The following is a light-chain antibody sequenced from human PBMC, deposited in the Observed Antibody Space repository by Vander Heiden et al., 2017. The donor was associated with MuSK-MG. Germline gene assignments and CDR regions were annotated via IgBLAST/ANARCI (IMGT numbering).Light chain of an antibody. V-gene: IGKV1-12*01. Sequence: DIQMTQSPSSVSASVGDRVTITCRASQRITWLAWYQQQAGTARDLMIDGACILQSRAHRSSSSGGARNVSLPTIRSVQPEDAATYYRQQGSSLSLTFGGGTKVDVK. J-gene: IGKJ4*01. CDR3: QQGSSLSLT. CDR1: QRITW. CDR2: GAC.